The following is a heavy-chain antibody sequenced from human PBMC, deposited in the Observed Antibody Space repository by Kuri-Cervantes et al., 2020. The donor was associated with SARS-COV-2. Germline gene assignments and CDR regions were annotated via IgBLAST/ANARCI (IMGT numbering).Heavy chain of an antibody. J-gene: IGHJ6*02. CDR2: INHSGST. Sequence: SETLSLTCAVYGGSFSGYYWSWIRQPPGKGLEWIGEINHSGSTNYNPSLKSRVTISVDTSKNQFPLKLSSVTAADTAVYYRARLRRRAGNPNYYYGMDVWGQGTTVTVSS. CDR3: ARLRRRAGNPNYYYGMDV. V-gene: IGHV4-34*01. CDR1: GGSFSGYY. D-gene: IGHD6-19*01.